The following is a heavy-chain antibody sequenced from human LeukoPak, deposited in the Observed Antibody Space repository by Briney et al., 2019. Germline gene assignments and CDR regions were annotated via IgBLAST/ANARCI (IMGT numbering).Heavy chain of an antibody. CDR1: GFTFSNYW. V-gene: IGHV3-7*03. D-gene: IGHD2-2*01. CDR3: VRGRVPAY. Sequence: PGGSLRLSCAASGFTFSNYWMSWVRQAPGKGLEWVASVKQDGSEKNYVDSVKGRFTISRDNAKNSLYLQMNSLGAEDTAVHYCVRGRVPAYWGQGTLVTVSS. CDR2: VKQDGSEK. J-gene: IGHJ4*02.